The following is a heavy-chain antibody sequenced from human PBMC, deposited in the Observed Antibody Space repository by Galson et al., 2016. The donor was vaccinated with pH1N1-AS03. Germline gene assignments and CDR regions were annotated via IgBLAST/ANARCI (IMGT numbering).Heavy chain of an antibody. CDR1: GDSVSSDRAA. Sequence: CAISGDSVSSDRAAWNWIRQSPSRGLEWLGRTYYRSKWYYDYAVSVESRMTIRPDTSKNQVSLQLNSVTPEDTAVYYCARGGLGTTVSLFQLWGQGTLVTASS. D-gene: IGHD1/OR15-1a*01. CDR3: ARGGLGTTVSLFQL. CDR2: TYYRSKWYY. J-gene: IGHJ1*01. V-gene: IGHV6-1*01.